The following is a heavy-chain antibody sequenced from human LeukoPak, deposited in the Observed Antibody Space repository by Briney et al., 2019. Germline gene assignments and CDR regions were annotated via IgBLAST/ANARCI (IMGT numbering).Heavy chain of an antibody. V-gene: IGHV4-34*01. D-gene: IGHD2-2*01. J-gene: IGHJ4*02. CDR2: INHSGST. Sequence: SETLSLTCAVYGGSFSGYYWSWIRQPPGKGLEWIGEINHSGSTNYNPSLKSRVTISVDTSKNQFSLKLSTVTAADTAVYYCARGGGYCSSTSCYAVDYWGQGTLVTVSS. CDR1: GGSFSGYY. CDR3: ARGGGYCSSTSCYAVDY.